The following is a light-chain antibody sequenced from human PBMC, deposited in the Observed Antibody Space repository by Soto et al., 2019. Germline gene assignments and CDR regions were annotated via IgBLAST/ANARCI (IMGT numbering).Light chain of an antibody. J-gene: IGLJ3*02. CDR3: AAWDDSLNGWV. V-gene: IGLV1-36*01. CDR2: YDD. CDR1: SANIGHNA. Sequence: QPVLTQPPSVSEAPRQRVTISCSGSSANIGHNAVSWYQQLPGKAPKLLIYYDDLLPSGVSDRFSGSKSGTSASLAISGLQSEDEADYYCAAWDDSLNGWVFGGGTKVTVL.